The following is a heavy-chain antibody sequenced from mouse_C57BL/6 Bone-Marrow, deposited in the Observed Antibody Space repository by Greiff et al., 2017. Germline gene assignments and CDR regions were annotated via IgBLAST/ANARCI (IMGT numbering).Heavy chain of an antibody. D-gene: IGHD2-3*01. J-gene: IGHJ2*01. Sequence: VQVVESGPGLVQPSQCLSITCTVSGFSLTSYGVHWVRQPPGKGLEWLGVIWSGGSTAYNAALISRLSISKDNSKSEVYFKMNSQQAHDTAIYYCAKTGYDGDYSFDYGFQGTTLTVS. V-gene: IGHV2-4*01. CDR2: IWSGGST. CDR3: AKTGYDGDYSFDY. CDR1: GFSLTSYG.